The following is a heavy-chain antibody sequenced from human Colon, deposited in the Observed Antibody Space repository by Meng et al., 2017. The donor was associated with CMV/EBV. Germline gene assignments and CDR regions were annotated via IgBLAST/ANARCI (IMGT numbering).Heavy chain of an antibody. CDR2: IKSKTSGETT. J-gene: IGHJ4*02. D-gene: IGHD2-21*01. CDR1: GFAFSSAW. V-gene: IGHV3-15*01. Sequence: GSLRLSCAASGFAFSSAWISWFRQAPSKGLEWVGRIKSKTSGETTDFAAPVKGRFTISRDDSKTTVYLQMNSLKTEDTAMYYCSADISEVGEGEFDYWGQGTLVTVSS. CDR3: SADISEVGEGEFDY.